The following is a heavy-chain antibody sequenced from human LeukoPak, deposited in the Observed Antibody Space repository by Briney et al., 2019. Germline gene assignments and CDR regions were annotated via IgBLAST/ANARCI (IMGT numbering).Heavy chain of an antibody. CDR3: ARGSRDFWSGYPDYFDY. CDR2: ISVYNGNT. Sequence: ASVKVSCKASGYTFTNYGVSWVRQATGQGLEWMGWISVYNGNTNYAQKLQGRVTMTTDTSTSTAYMELRSLRYDDTAVYYCARGSRDFWSGYPDYFDYWGQGTLVTVSS. J-gene: IGHJ4*02. D-gene: IGHD3-3*01. V-gene: IGHV1-18*01. CDR1: GYTFTNYG.